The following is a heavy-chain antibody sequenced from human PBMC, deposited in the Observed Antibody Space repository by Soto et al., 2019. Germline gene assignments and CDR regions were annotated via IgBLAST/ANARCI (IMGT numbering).Heavy chain of an antibody. CDR1: GYTFTSYG. CDR3: AREVYDYYFSGYHWLQGAFDI. CDR2: ISAYNGNT. Sequence: GDHVRVSCKASGYTFTSYGISWVRQAPGQVLEWMGLISAYNGNTNYAQKLQGRVTMTTDKSTSTAYMEMRSLRSDDTAVYYCAREVYDYYFSGYHWLQGAFDISGQGALVTVSS. J-gene: IGHJ3*02. V-gene: IGHV1-18*01. D-gene: IGHD3-22*01.